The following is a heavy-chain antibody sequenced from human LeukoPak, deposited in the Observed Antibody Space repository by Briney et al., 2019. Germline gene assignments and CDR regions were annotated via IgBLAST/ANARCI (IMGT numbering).Heavy chain of an antibody. J-gene: IGHJ5*02. D-gene: IGHD1-26*01. CDR2: INHSGST. Sequence: SETLSLTCAVYGGSFGGYYWSWTRQPPGKGLEWIGEINHSGSTNYNPSLKSRVTISVDTSKNQFSLKLSSVTAADTAVYYCARLTRGSYGDWFDPWGQGTLVTVSS. V-gene: IGHV4-34*01. CDR1: GGSFGGYY. CDR3: ARLTRGSYGDWFDP.